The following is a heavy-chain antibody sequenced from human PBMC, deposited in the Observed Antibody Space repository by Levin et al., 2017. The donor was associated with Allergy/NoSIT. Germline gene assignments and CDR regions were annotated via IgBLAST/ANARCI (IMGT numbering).Heavy chain of an antibody. CDR2: ISYDGSNK. J-gene: IGHJ4*02. CDR1: GFTFSSYG. D-gene: IGHD4-17*01. Sequence: GGSLRLSCAASGFTFSSYGMHWVRQAPGKGLEWVAVISYDGSNKYYADSVKGRFTISRDNSKNTLYLQMNSLRAEDTAVYYCAKLVTTVTTFDYWGQGTLVTVSS. V-gene: IGHV3-30*18. CDR3: AKLVTTVTTFDY.